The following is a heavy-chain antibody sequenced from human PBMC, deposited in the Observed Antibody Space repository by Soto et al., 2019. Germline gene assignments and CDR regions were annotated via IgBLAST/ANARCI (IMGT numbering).Heavy chain of an antibody. D-gene: IGHD1-1*01. V-gene: IGHV3-53*01. CDR3: ASWHEREHAYDV. Sequence: DVQLVESGGGLIQPGESLRLSCAAFGLTVSGKKYVAWVRQAPGKGLEWISALYDVDGTYYADSVKGRFTTSSDSSKTTVYLQMNGLRTDDTDVYYCASWHEREHAYDVWGRGTTVTVSS. J-gene: IGHJ3*01. CDR1: GLTVSGKKY. CDR2: LYDVDGT.